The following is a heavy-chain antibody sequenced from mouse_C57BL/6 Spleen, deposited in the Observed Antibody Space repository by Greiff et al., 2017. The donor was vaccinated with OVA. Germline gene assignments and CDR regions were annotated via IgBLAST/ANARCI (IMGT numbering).Heavy chain of an antibody. D-gene: IGHD2-5*01. CDR3: AREDSKGFAY. V-gene: IGHV14-3*01. J-gene: IGHJ3*01. CDR1: GFNIKNTY. Sequence: DVQLQESVAELVRPGASVKLSCTASGFNIKNTYMRWVKQRPEQGLEWIGRIDPANGNTKYATKFQGKATITADTSYNTAYLQLSSLTSEDTAIYYCAREDSKGFAYWGQGTLVTVSA. CDR2: IDPANGNT.